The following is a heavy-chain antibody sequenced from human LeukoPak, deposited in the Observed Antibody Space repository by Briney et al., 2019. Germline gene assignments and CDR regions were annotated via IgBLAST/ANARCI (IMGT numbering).Heavy chain of an antibody. V-gene: IGHV4-39*01. CDR3: ARPKDYYGSGSNFFDY. D-gene: IGHD3-10*01. J-gene: IGHJ4*02. CDR1: GGSISSSSYY. CDR2: IYYSGST. Sequence: SETLSLTCTVSGGSISSSSYYWGWIRQPPGKGLEWIGNIYYSGSTHYNPSLKSRVTISVDTSKNQFSLKLSSVTAADTAVYYCARPKDYYGSGSNFFDYWGQGTLVTVSS.